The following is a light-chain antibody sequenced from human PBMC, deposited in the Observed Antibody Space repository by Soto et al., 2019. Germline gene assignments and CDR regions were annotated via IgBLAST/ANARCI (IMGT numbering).Light chain of an antibody. CDR2: GAS. Sequence: DIQLTQSPSFLSASVGDRVSITCRASQGINTDLVWYQQKPGKAPEPLIYGASSLQSGVPSRFSGSGSGTEFTLTINSLQPEDFATYHCQQRRTYPLTFGGGTKVDNK. J-gene: IGKJ4*01. CDR1: QGINTD. V-gene: IGKV1-9*01. CDR3: QQRRTYPLT.